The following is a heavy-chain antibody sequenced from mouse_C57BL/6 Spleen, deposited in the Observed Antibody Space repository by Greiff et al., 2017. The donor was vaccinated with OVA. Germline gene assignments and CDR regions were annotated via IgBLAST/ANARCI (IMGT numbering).Heavy chain of an antibody. J-gene: IGHJ2*01. CDR3: TRGVDY. Sequence: QVQLQQSGAELVRPGASVTLSCKASGYTFTDYEMHWVKQTPVHGLEWIGAIDPETGGTAYNQKFKGKAILTAYKSSSTAYMELRSLTSEDSAVYYCTRGVDYWGQGTTLTVSS. CDR1: GYTFTDYE. V-gene: IGHV1-15*01. CDR2: IDPETGGT.